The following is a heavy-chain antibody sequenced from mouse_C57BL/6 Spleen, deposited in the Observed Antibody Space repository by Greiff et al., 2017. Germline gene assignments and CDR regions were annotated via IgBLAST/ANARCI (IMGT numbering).Heavy chain of an antibody. CDR2: IHPNSGST. J-gene: IGHJ2*01. Sequence: QVQLQQPGAELVKPGASVKLSCKASGYTFTSYWMHWVKQRPGQGLEWIGMIHPNSGSTNYNEKFKSKATLTVDKSSSTAYMQLSSLTSEDSAVYYWARSEAPRAYCDYWGQGTTLTVSS. D-gene: IGHD3-3*01. V-gene: IGHV1-64*01. CDR1: GYTFTSYW. CDR3: ARSEAPRAYCDY.